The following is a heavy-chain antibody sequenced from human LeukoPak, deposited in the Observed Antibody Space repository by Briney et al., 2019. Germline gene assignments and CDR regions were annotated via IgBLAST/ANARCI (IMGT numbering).Heavy chain of an antibody. CDR2: INPSGGST. CDR3: ARQMLEILTTYGMDV. J-gene: IGHJ6*02. V-gene: IGHV1-46*01. D-gene: IGHD3-9*01. CDR1: GYTFTSYY. Sequence: ASVKVSCKASGYTFTSYYMHWVRQAPGQGLEWMGIINPSGGSTSYAQKFQGRVTMTRDTSTSTVYMELSSLRSEDTAVYYCARQMLEILTTYGMDVWGQGTTVTVSS.